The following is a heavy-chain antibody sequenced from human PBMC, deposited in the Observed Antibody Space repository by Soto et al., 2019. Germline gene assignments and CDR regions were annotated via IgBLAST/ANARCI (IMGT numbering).Heavy chain of an antibody. CDR1: GDSVSSNSAA. Sequence: SQTLSLTCAISGDSVSSNSAAWNWIRQSPSRGLEWLGRTYYRSKWYNDYAVSVKSRITINSDTSKNQFSLQLNSVTPEDTAVYYCARDPRSSIAARPRSYYYYGMDVWGQGTTVTVSS. V-gene: IGHV6-1*01. D-gene: IGHD6-6*01. CDR2: TYYRSKWYN. J-gene: IGHJ6*02. CDR3: ARDPRSSIAARPRSYYYYGMDV.